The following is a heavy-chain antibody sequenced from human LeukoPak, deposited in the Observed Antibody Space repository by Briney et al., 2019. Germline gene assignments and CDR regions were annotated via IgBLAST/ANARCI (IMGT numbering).Heavy chain of an antibody. CDR3: AREMATFGYFDY. CDR2: IIPIFGTA. V-gene: IGHV1-69*05. Sequence: SVKVSCKASGGTFSSYAISWVRQAPGQGLEWMGRIIPIFGTANYAQKFQGRVTITTGESTSTAYMELSSLRSEDTAVYYCAREMATFGYFDYWGQGTLVTVSS. J-gene: IGHJ4*02. D-gene: IGHD5-24*01. CDR1: GGTFSSYA.